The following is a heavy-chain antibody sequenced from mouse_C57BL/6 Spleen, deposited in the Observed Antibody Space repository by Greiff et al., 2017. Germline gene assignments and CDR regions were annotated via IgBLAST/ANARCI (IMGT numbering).Heavy chain of an antibody. V-gene: IGHV1-52*01. Sequence: VQLQQPGAELVRPGSSVKLSCKASGYTFTSYWMHWVKQRPIQGLEWIGNIDPSDSETHYNQKFKDKATLTVDKSSSTAYMQLSSLTSEDSAVYYCARRSYDYDVNAMDYWGQGTSVTVSS. J-gene: IGHJ4*01. D-gene: IGHD2-4*01. CDR1: GYTFTSYW. CDR3: ARRSYDYDVNAMDY. CDR2: IDPSDSET.